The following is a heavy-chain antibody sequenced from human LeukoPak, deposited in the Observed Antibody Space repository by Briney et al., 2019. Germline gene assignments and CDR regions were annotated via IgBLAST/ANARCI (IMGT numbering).Heavy chain of an antibody. CDR1: GFTFDDYA. J-gene: IGHJ5*02. D-gene: IGHD4-23*01. CDR2: ISWNSGSI. V-gene: IGHV3-9*01. CDR3: AKDAVVTLSGWFDP. Sequence: GGSLRLSCAASGFTFDDYAMHWVRHAPGKGLEWVSGISWNSGSIGYADSVKGRFTISRDNAKNSLYLQMNSLRAEDTALYYCAKDAVVTLSGWFDPWGQGTLVTVSS.